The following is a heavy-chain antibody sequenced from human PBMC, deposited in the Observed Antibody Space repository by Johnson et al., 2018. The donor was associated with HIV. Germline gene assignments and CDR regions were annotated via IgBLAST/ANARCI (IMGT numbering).Heavy chain of an antibody. CDR3: ARERGGSSGWSDALDV. V-gene: IGHV3-66*01. Sequence: VQLVESGGGLVQPGGSLILSCAASGFTVSSNYMSWVRQAPGKGLEWVSVIYSGGSTYYADSVKGRFTISRDNSKNSLILQMNSLRAEDTAVYYCARERGGSSGWSDALDVWGQGTMVTVSS. CDR2: IYSGGST. D-gene: IGHD6-19*01. J-gene: IGHJ3*01. CDR1: GFTVSSNY.